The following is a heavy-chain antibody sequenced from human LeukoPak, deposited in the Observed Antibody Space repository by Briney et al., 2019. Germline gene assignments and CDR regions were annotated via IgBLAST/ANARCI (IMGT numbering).Heavy chain of an antibody. CDR2: INPSGGST. D-gene: IGHD3-22*01. CDR3: ARDPTDYYDSSGYHKKGDAFDI. V-gene: IGHV1-46*01. CDR1: GYTFTSYY. J-gene: IGHJ3*02. Sequence: GASVKVSCKASGYTFTSYYMHWVRQAPGQGLEWMGIINPSGGSTSYAQKFQGRVTMTRDMSTSTVYMELSSLRSEDTAVYYCARDPTDYYDSSGYHKKGDAFDIWGQGTMVTVSS.